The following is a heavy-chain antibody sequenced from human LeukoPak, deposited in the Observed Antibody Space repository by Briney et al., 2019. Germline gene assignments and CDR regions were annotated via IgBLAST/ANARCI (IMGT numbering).Heavy chain of an antibody. D-gene: IGHD5-18*01. Sequence: GGSLRLSCIASGSTFSSYWMSWVRRAPGKGLEWVANINQDGSQIYCVDPVKGRFTISRDNARNSLYLQMNSLRAEDTALYYCAKGVEGYSYGHVDYWGQGTLVTVSS. CDR3: AKGVEGYSYGHVDY. J-gene: IGHJ4*02. CDR1: GSTFSSYW. V-gene: IGHV3-7*03. CDR2: INQDGSQI.